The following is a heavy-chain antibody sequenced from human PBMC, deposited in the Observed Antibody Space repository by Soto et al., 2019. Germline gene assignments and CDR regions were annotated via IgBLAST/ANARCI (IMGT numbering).Heavy chain of an antibody. V-gene: IGHV4-59*08. Sequence: SETLSLTCTVSGGSISSYYWSWIRQPPGKGLEWIGYIYYSGSTNYNPSLKSRVTISVDTSKNQFSLKLSSVTAADTAVYYCARHRATATRHWHLAYWGQGTLVTVSS. J-gene: IGHJ4*02. CDR1: GGSISSYY. CDR2: IYYSGST. CDR3: ARHRATATRHWHLAY. D-gene: IGHD5-18*01.